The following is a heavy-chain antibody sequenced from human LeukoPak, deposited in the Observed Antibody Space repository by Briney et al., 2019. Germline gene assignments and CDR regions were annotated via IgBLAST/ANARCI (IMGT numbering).Heavy chain of an antibody. CDR1: GGSISISSYY. CDR2: IYYSGRT. CDR3: ARGVGGYSYGGYAFDI. D-gene: IGHD5-18*01. Sequence: SETLSLTCTVSGGSISISSYYWGWIRQSPGKGLEWIGSIYYSGRTFYNPSLKSRVTISVDTSKNQFSLKLSSVTAADTAVYYCARGVGGYSYGGYAFDIWGQGTMVTVSS. V-gene: IGHV4-39*07. J-gene: IGHJ3*02.